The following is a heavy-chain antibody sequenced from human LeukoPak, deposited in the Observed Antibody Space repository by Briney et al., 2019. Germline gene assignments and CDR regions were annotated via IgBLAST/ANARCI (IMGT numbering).Heavy chain of an antibody. CDR1: GGTFSSYA. V-gene: IGHV1-69*01. J-gene: IGHJ3*02. Sequence: SVNVSCKASGGTFSSYAISWVRQAPGQGLEWMGGIIPIFGTANYAQKFQGRVTITADESTSTAYMELSSLRSEDTAVYYCARDARLYSGSSDAFDIWGQGTMVTVSS. D-gene: IGHD1-26*01. CDR3: ARDARLYSGSSDAFDI. CDR2: IIPIFGTA.